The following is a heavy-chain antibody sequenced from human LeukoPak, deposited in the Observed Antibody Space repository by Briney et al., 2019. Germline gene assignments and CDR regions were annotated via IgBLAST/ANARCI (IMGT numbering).Heavy chain of an antibody. D-gene: IGHD3-9*01. V-gene: IGHV1-46*01. CDR3: ARGPVLRYFDWLDYYYYYYYMDV. J-gene: IGHJ6*03. CDR1: GYSFTSHY. CDR2: INPSGSST. Sequence: ASVKVSCKASGYSFTSHYMHWVRQAPGQGLEWMGLINPSGSSTLYAQKFQGRVTMTRDMSTTTDYMELSSLRSEDTAVYYCARGPVLRYFDWLDYYYYYYYMDVWGKGTTVTISS.